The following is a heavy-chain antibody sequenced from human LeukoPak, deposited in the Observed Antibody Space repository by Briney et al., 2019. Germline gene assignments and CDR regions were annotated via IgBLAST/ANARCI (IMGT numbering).Heavy chain of an antibody. CDR2: MNPNSGNT. CDR1: GYTFTSYD. V-gene: IGHV1-8*01. CDR3: AKASRHNWFDP. J-gene: IGHJ5*02. Sequence: ASVKVSCKASGYTFTSYDINWVRQATGQGLEWMGWMNPNSGNTGYAQKFQGRVTMTRNTSISTAYMELSSLRAEDTALYYCAKASRHNWFDPWGQGTLVTVSS.